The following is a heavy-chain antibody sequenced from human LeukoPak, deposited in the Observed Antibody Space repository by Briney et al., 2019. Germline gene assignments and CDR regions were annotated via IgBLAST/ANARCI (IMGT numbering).Heavy chain of an antibody. CDR1: GGTFSSYA. Sequence: GASVKVSCKASGGTFSSYAISWVRQAPGQGLEWMGGIIPIFGTANYAQKFQGRVTITADESTSTAYMELSSLRSGDTAVYYCAHTLTTDEISNFDYWGQGTLVTVSS. CDR2: IIPIFGTA. J-gene: IGHJ4*02. D-gene: IGHD3-22*01. V-gene: IGHV1-69*13. CDR3: AHTLTTDEISNFDY.